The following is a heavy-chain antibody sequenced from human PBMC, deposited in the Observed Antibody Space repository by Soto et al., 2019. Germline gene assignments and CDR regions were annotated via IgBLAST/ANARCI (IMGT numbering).Heavy chain of an antibody. Sequence: TLSLTCTVSGGSISSGGYYWSWIRQHPGKGLEWIGYIYYSGSTYYNPSLKSRVTISVDTSKNQFSLKLSSVTAADTAVYYCARVTYSYGPFDYWGQGTLVTVSS. D-gene: IGHD5-18*01. V-gene: IGHV4-31*03. CDR1: GGSISSGGYY. CDR3: ARVTYSYGPFDY. CDR2: IYYSGST. J-gene: IGHJ4*02.